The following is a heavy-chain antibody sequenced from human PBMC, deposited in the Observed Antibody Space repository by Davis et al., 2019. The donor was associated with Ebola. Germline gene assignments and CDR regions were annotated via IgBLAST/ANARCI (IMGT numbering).Heavy chain of an antibody. CDR1: GFSFRIDW. CDR3: ATDAWAAFDP. CDR2: VNQDGGQT. D-gene: IGHD1-26*01. Sequence: GGSLRLSCAASGFSFRIDWMRWVSQAPGKGLEWVATVNQDGGQTYYVASVKGRFTMSRDDAKNSLYLQMNNLRVDDTAVYYCATDAWAAFDPWGQGTLVTVSS. J-gene: IGHJ5*02. V-gene: IGHV3-7*03.